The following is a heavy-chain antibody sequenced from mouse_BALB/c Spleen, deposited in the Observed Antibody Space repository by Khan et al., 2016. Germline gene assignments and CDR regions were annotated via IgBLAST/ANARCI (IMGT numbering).Heavy chain of an antibody. J-gene: IGHJ3*01. D-gene: IGHD2-4*01. CDR3: ARNYDGFAY. CDR2: INPSTGYT. CDR1: GYTFTSYW. V-gene: IGHV1-7*01. Sequence: QVRLQQSGAELAKPGASVKMSCKASGYTFTSYWMHWVKQRPGQGLEWIGYINPSTGYTEYNQKFKDKATLTADKSSSTAYMQLSSLTSEDSAVYYCARNYDGFAYWGQGTLVTVSA.